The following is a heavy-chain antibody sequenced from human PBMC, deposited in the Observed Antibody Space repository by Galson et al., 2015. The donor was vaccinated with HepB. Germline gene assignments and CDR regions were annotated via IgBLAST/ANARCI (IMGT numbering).Heavy chain of an antibody. CDR3: ARMDYYDSSGSREEDEYFQH. Sequence: PALVKPTQTLTLTCTFSGFSLSTSGMCVSWIRQPPGKALEWLARIDWDDDKYYSTSLKTRLTISKDTSKNQVVLTMTNMDPVDTATYYCARMDYYDSSGSREEDEYFQHWGQGTLVTVSS. CDR1: GFSLSTSGMC. V-gene: IGHV2-70*11. D-gene: IGHD3-22*01. J-gene: IGHJ1*01. CDR2: IDWDDDK.